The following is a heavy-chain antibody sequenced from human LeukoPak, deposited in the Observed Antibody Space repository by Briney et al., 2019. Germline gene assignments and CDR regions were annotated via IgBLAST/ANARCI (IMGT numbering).Heavy chain of an antibody. CDR2: ISYSGST. CDR1: GGSIGSGTDY. J-gene: IGHJ4*02. Sequence: SKTLSLTCTVSGGSIGSGTDYWSWIRQHPGKGLEWIGYISYSGSTYYNPSLKTRLTISVDTSRNQFSLELDSVTAADTAFYYCARADMATVFDFWGRGTLVTVSS. D-gene: IGHD5-24*01. CDR3: ARADMATVFDF. V-gene: IGHV4-31*03.